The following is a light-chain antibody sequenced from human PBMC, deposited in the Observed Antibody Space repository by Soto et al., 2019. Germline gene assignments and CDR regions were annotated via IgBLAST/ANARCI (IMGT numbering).Light chain of an antibody. V-gene: IGKV3-15*01. CDR1: QSVRTN. J-gene: IGKJ2*01. Sequence: EIVMTQSPGTLSVFPGERATLSCRASQSVRTNLAWYQQKPGQAPRLLIYGASTRAPGIPARFSGSGAGTELTLTISSLQSEDFAVYYCQQYNDWPGTFGQGTTVEVQ. CDR3: QQYNDWPGT. CDR2: GAS.